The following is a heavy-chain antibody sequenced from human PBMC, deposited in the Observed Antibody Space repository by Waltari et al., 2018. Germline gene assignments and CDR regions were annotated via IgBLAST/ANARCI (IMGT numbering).Heavy chain of an antibody. CDR2: INHSGST. J-gene: IGHJ4*02. D-gene: IGHD4-4*01. Sequence: QVQLQQWGAGLLKPSETLSLTCAVYAGSFSGYYWSWIRQRPGQGLEWIGEINHSGSTNYNPSLKRRVTISVDTSKNQFSLKLSSVTAADTAVYYCARGGDYTFRYWGQGTLVTVSS. CDR1: AGSFSGYY. V-gene: IGHV4-34*01. CDR3: ARGGDYTFRY.